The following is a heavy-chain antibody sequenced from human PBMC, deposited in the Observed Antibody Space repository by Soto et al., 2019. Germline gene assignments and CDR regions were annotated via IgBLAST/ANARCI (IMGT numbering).Heavy chain of an antibody. Sequence: EVPLLESGGGLVQPGESLRLSCAASGFAFSSYAMSWVRQAPGKGLEWVSGISGSGGSTHYADSVKGRFTISRDNSKPTLYLQMNNLRVEDTAVYYCVKEGAGGDLFGVDVWGQGTTVTVSS. D-gene: IGHD2-21*02. CDR2: ISGSGGST. CDR3: VKEGAGGDLFGVDV. CDR1: GFAFSSYA. V-gene: IGHV3-23*01. J-gene: IGHJ6*02.